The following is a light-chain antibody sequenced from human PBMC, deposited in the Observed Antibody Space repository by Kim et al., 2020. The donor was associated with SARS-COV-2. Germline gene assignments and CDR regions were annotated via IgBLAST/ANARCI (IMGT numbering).Light chain of an antibody. Sequence: ASVGDRVTITCRASQSIVSSLNWYQQKPGKAPKLLIYAASSFESEVPSRFSGSGSGTDFTLTISSLQREDFATYYCQQSYNTPWTFGQGTKVDIK. CDR1: QSIVSS. V-gene: IGKV1-39*01. CDR3: QQSYNTPWT. J-gene: IGKJ1*01. CDR2: AAS.